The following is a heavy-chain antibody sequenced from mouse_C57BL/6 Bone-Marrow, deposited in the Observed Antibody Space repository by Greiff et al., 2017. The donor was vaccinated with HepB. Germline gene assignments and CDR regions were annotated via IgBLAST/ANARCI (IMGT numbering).Heavy chain of an antibody. V-gene: IGHV6-3*01. CDR1: GFTFSNYW. Sequence: EVKLMESGGGLVQPGGSMKLSCVASGFTFSNYWMNWVRQSPEKGLEWVAQIRLKSDNYATHYAESVKGRFTISRDDSKSSVDLQMNNLRAEDTGIYYCTFYYGSSYGWYFDVWGTGTTVTVSS. D-gene: IGHD1-1*01. J-gene: IGHJ1*03. CDR3: TFYYGSSYGWYFDV. CDR2: IRLKSDNYAT.